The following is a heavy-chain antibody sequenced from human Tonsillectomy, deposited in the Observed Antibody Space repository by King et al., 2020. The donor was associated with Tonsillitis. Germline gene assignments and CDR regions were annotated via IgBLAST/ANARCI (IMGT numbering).Heavy chain of an antibody. J-gene: IGHJ6*02. CDR1: GFTFSDHY. Sequence: VQLGESGGGLVKPGGSLRLSCATSGFTFSDHYISWIRQAPGKGLELVSYLISSGSSLYYVDSVKGRFTLSRDNAKNSLYLQMNSLRAEDTAVYYCARDRWFGGVWGQGTTVTVSS. CDR2: LISSGSSL. V-gene: IGHV3-11*01. D-gene: IGHD3-10*01. CDR3: ARDRWFGGV.